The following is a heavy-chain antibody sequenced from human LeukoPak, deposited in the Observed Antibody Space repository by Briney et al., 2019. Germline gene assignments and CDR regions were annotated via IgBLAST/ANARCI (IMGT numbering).Heavy chain of an antibody. CDR2: IIPIFGTA. CDR1: GGTFSSYA. J-gene: IGHJ5*02. Sequence: ASVKVSCKASGGTFSSYAISWVRQAPGQGLEWMGGIIPIFGTANYAQKFQGRVTITADESTSTAYMELSSLRSGDTAVYYCALTPGVVVSRKFDPWGQGTLVTVSS. CDR3: ALTPGVVVSRKFDP. D-gene: IGHD2-2*01. V-gene: IGHV1-69*13.